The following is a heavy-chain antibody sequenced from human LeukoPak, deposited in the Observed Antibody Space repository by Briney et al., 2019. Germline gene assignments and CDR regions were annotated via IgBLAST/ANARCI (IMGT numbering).Heavy chain of an antibody. CDR2: IYTSGST. J-gene: IGHJ4*02. CDR1: GGSISSSSYY. V-gene: IGHV4-39*07. CDR3: ARVGSLDSLDY. D-gene: IGHD2-15*01. Sequence: SETLSLTCTVSGGSISSSSYYWGWIRQPPGKGLEWIGRIYTSGSTNYNPSLKSRVTISVDTSKNQFSLKLSSVTAADTAVYYCARVGSLDSLDYWGQGTLVTVSS.